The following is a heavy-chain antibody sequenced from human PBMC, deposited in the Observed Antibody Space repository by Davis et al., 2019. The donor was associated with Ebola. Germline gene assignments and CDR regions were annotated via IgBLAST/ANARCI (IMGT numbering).Heavy chain of an antibody. V-gene: IGHV3-23*01. J-gene: IGHJ4*02. CDR3: AKSGGEYQLLNSMDY. CDR1: GFTVSSNY. CDR2: ISGSGGST. D-gene: IGHD2-2*01. Sequence: GGSLRLSCAASGFTVSSNYMSWVRQAPGKGLEWVSAISGSGGSTYYADSVKGRFTISRDNSKNTLYLQMNSLRAEDTAVYYCAKSGGEYQLLNSMDYWGQGTLVTVSS.